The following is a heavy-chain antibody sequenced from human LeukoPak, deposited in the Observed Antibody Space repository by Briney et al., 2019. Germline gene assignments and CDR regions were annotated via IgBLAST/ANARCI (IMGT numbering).Heavy chain of an antibody. V-gene: IGHV3-13*01. Sequence: PGGSLRLSCAASGFTFSSYDMHWVRHATGKGLEWVSAIGTAGDTYYPGSVKGRFTISRENAKNSLYLQMNSLRARDTAVYYCARGLGSGSLPNPFDYWGQGTLVTVSS. CDR3: ARGLGSGSLPNPFDY. J-gene: IGHJ4*02. CDR2: IGTAGDT. D-gene: IGHD6-19*01. CDR1: GFTFSSYD.